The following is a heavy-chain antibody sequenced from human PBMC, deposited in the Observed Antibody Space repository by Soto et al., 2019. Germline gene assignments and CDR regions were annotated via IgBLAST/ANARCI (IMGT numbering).Heavy chain of an antibody. J-gene: IGHJ4*02. V-gene: IGHV4-59*11. D-gene: IGHD3-16*01. CDR2: VYNTGD. CDR1: GDSITTRY. Sequence: SETLSLTCTVSGDSITTRYWIWIRQPPGKGLEWIGYVYNTGDNYNPSLMRRASMSLDTSKNLFSLQLRSVTAADTAVYYCAGGDHWRLVDYWGRGNLVTVSS. CDR3: AGGDHWRLVDY.